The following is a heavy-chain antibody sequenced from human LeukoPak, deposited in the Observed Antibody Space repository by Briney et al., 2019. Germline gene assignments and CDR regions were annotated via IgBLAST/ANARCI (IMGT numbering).Heavy chain of an antibody. CDR1: GYTFTGFY. CDR2: INPNSGDT. Sequence: ASVKVSCKASGYTFTGFYMHWVRQAPGQGLEWMGWINPNSGDTNYTQKFQDRVTMTRDTSISTAYMELSRLRSDDTAVYYCARFYYDSSSYSDWGQGTLVTVSS. J-gene: IGHJ4*02. CDR3: ARFYYDSSSYSD. D-gene: IGHD3-22*01. V-gene: IGHV1-2*02.